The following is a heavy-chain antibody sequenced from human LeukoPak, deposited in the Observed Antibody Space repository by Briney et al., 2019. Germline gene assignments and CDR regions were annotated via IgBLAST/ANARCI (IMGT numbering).Heavy chain of an antibody. Sequence: GESLKISCEGSGYTFRSYWIGWVRQMPGKDLEWMGMIYPDDSDTRYSPSFQGQVTFSADLSRNTAYLQWISLEASDTAIYYCTRQSQACSTGSCYVVSWGQGTQVTVSS. CDR3: TRQSQACSTGSCYVVS. D-gene: IGHD2-15*01. CDR1: GYTFRSYW. CDR2: IYPDDSDT. J-gene: IGHJ5*01. V-gene: IGHV5-51*01.